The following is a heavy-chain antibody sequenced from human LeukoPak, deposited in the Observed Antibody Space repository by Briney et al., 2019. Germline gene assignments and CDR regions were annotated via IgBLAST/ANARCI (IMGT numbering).Heavy chain of an antibody. D-gene: IGHD3-3*01. CDR3: ARVSRGIFLAADN. Sequence: SETLSLTCTVSAGSINDFWSWIRQPPGKGPEWIGWIFYDGTTNYSPSLKSRVTISLDTSKKQFSLNLTSVTAADTAVYYCARVSRGIFLAADNWGQGTLVTVSS. J-gene: IGHJ4*02. V-gene: IGHV4-59*01. CDR1: AGSINDF. CDR2: IFYDGTT.